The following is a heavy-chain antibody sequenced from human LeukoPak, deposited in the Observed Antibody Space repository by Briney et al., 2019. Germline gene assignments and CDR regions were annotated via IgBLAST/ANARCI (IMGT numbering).Heavy chain of an antibody. Sequence: PGGSLRLSCAASGFTFSSYSMNWVRQAPGKGLEWVSYISSSSSTIYYADSVKGRFTISRDNAKNSLYLQMNSLRAEDTAVYYCAREGNGIVGANPDYWGQGTLVTVSS. J-gene: IGHJ4*02. CDR2: ISSSSSTI. CDR3: AREGNGIVGANPDY. D-gene: IGHD1-26*01. V-gene: IGHV3-48*04. CDR1: GFTFSSYS.